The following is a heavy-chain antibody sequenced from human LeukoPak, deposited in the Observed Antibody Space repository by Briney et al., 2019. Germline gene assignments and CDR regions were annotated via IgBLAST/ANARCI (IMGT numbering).Heavy chain of an antibody. CDR1: GFTFSSYS. D-gene: IGHD1-26*01. J-gene: IGHJ4*02. Sequence: GGSLRLSCAASGFTFSSYSMNWVRQAPGKGLEWVSYISSSSSTIYYADSVRGRFTISRDNAKNSLYLQMNSLRAEDTAVYYCARNPRIVGATGGFDYWGQGTLVTVSS. V-gene: IGHV3-48*01. CDR3: ARNPRIVGATGGFDY. CDR2: ISSSSSTI.